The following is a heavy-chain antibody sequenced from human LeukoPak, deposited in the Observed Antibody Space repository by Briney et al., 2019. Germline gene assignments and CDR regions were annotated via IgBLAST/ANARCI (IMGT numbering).Heavy chain of an antibody. D-gene: IGHD6-13*01. CDR2: ISGSGGST. J-gene: IGHJ4*02. V-gene: IGHV3-23*01. CDR3: AKVGGVIAAAGNFDY. Sequence: GGSLRLSCAASGFTFSSYAMSWVRQAPGKGLEWGSAISGSGGSTYYADSVKGRFTISRDNSKNTLYLQMNSLRAEDTAVYYCAKVGGVIAAAGNFDYWGQGTLVTVSS. CDR1: GFTFSSYA.